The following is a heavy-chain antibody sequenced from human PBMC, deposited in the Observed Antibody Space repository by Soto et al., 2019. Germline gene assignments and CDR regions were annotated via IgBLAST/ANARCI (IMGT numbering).Heavy chain of an antibody. V-gene: IGHV1-18*01. J-gene: IGHJ4*02. Sequence: QVQLVQSGAEMKKPGASVKVSCKASGYTFITYGISWVRQAPGQGLEWMGWISTYNGNTDYAQKFQGRVTMTTDTSTSTAYMELGSLISDDPAVYYCARRSYFDYWGQGTLVTVSS. CDR2: ISTYNGNT. CDR1: GYTFITYG. CDR3: ARRSYFDY.